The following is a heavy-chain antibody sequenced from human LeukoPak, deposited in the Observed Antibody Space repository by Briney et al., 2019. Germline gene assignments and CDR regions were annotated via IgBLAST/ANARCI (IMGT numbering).Heavy chain of an antibody. CDR1: GFIFNTHW. V-gene: IGHV3-7*03. CDR2: INQDGSVK. D-gene: IGHD6-13*01. CDR3: ARDHYRVAAGSDY. Sequence: PGGSLRLSCAASGFIFNTHWMSWVRQAPGKGLEWVANINQDGSVKYHVDSVKGRLTISRDNGKNSLYLQMNSLRAEDTALYYCARDHYRVAAGSDYWGQGTLVTVSS. J-gene: IGHJ4*02.